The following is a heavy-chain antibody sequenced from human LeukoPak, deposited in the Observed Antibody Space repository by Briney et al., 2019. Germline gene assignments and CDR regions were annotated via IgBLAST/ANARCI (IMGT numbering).Heavy chain of an antibody. V-gene: IGHV1-18*01. Sequence: ASVKVSCKASGYTFSSYGISWVRQAPGQGLEWMGWISTYNGNTNYAQKFQGRVTMTRNTSISTAYMELSSLRSEDTAVYYCTTRETVVEPAQTSMVRGVLWRSDFWGHGTLVTVSS. CDR3: TTRETVVEPAQTSMVRGVLWRSDF. J-gene: IGHJ4*01. CDR1: GYTFSSYG. CDR2: ISTYNGNT. D-gene: IGHD3-10*01.